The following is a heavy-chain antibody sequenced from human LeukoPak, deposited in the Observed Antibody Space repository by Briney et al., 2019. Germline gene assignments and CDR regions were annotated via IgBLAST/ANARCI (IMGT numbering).Heavy chain of an antibody. CDR3: ARGRGWGSGSYGLDY. V-gene: IGHV4-34*01. J-gene: IGHJ4*02. Sequence: SDTLSLTYAVYGASFSGDYWSWLRHPPGKGLEWLGEIIHSGSTNYNPALKSRVTTSVDKSTNQFSLKVSSVTAADTAVYYCARGRGWGSGSYGLDYWGQGTLVTVSS. D-gene: IGHD3-10*01. CDR1: GASFSGDY. CDR2: IIHSGST.